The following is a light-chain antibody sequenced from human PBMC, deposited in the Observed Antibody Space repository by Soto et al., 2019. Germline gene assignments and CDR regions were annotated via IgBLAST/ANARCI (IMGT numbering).Light chain of an antibody. CDR3: QQYGSSGT. J-gene: IGKJ1*01. Sequence: EVVLTQSPATLSLSPRERGTLSCRASQSVSSYLAWYQQKPGQAPRLLIYDASNRATGIPDRFSGSGSGTDFTLTISRLEPEDFAVYYCQQYGSSGTFGQGTKVDIK. V-gene: IGKV3-20*01. CDR1: QSVSSY. CDR2: DAS.